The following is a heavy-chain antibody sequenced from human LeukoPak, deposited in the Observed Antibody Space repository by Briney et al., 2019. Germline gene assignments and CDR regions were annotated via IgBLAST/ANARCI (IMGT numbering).Heavy chain of an antibody. CDR3: ARLGSYYDSSGYPHE. CDR2: IIPIFGTA. CDR1: GGTFISYA. V-gene: IGHV1-69*13. Sequence: SVKVSCKASGGTFISYAISWVRQAPGQGLEWMGGIIPIFGTANYAQKFQGRVTITADESTSTAYMELSSLRSEDTAVYYCARLGSYYDSSGYPHEWGQGTLVTVSS. J-gene: IGHJ4*02. D-gene: IGHD3-22*01.